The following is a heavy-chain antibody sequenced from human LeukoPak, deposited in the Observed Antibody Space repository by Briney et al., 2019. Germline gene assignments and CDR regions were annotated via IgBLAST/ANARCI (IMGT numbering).Heavy chain of an antibody. CDR2: TYYRSKWYN. J-gene: IGHJ4*02. V-gene: IGHV6-1*01. CDR1: GDSVSSNSAA. CDR3: ARDNDSRDPPHFDY. Sequence: SQTLSLTCAISGDSVSSNSAAWNWIRQSPSKGLEWLGRTYYRSKWYNDYAVSVKSRITINPDTSKNQFSLQLNSVTPEDTAVYYCARDNDSRDPPHFDYWGQGTLVTVSS. D-gene: IGHD3-16*01.